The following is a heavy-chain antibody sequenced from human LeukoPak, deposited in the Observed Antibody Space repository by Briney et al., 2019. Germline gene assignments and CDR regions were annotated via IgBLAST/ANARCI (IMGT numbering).Heavy chain of an antibody. J-gene: IGHJ4*02. CDR3: ARATQFRRNDY. V-gene: IGHV4-34*01. CDR2: INHSGST. CDR1: GGSFSGYY. D-gene: IGHD1-14*01. Sequence: SETLSLTCAXYGGSFSGYYWSWIRQPPGKGLEWIGEINHSGSTNYNPSLKSRVTISVDTSKNQFSLKLSSVTAADTAVYYCARATQFRRNDYWGQGTLVTVSS.